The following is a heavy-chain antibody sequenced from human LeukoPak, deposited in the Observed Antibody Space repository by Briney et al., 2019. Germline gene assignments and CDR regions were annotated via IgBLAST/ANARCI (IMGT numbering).Heavy chain of an antibody. CDR1: GYTFINYG. Sequence: ASVKVSCKASGYTFINYGVTWVRQAPGQGLEWMGWISASNGNTNYAQKLQGRVTMTTETSTSTAYMELRSLRSDDTAVYYCARALSRGYSGYDFGLGYWGQGTLVTVSS. CDR2: ISASNGNT. CDR3: ARALSRGYSGYDFGLGY. J-gene: IGHJ4*02. D-gene: IGHD5-12*01. V-gene: IGHV1-18*01.